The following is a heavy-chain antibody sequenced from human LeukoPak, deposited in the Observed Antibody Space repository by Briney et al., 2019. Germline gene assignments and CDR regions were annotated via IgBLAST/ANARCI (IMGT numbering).Heavy chain of an antibody. D-gene: IGHD6-13*01. Sequence: ASVKVSCKASGYTFTGYYMHWVRQAPGQGLEWMGRINPNSGGTNYAQKFQGRVTITRDTSASTAYMELSSLRSEDTAVYYCARDSSSSWYAWFDPWGQGTLVTVSS. CDR2: INPNSGGT. CDR3: ARDSSSSWYAWFDP. V-gene: IGHV1-2*06. J-gene: IGHJ5*02. CDR1: GYTFTGYY.